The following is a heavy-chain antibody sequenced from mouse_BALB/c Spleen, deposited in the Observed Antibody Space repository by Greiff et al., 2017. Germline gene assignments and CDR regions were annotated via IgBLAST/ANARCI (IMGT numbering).Heavy chain of an antibody. CDR1: GYAFTNYW. CDR3: ARGNYGNYERYFDY. V-gene: IGHV1-63*01. D-gene: IGHD2-1*01. J-gene: IGHJ2*01. Sequence: VQLQQSGAELVRPGTSVKISCKASGYAFTNYWLGWVKQRPGHGLEWIGDIYPGSGNTYYNEKFKGKATLTADKSSSTAYMQLSSLTSEDSAVYFCARGNYGNYERYFDYWGQGTTLTVSS. CDR2: IYPGSGNT.